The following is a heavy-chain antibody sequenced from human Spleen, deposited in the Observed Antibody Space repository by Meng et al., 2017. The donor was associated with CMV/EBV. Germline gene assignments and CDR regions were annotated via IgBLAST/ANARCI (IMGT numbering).Heavy chain of an antibody. CDR1: GYSFTSYW. CDR2: IYPGDSDT. V-gene: IGHV5-51*01. D-gene: IGHD3-3*01. Sequence: GGPLRLSCKGSGYSFTSYWIGWVRQMPGKGLEWMGIIYPGDSDTRYSPSFQGQVTISADKSISTAYLQWSSLKASDTAMYYCARQERSWSGYYYYYYGMDVWGQGTTVTVSS. J-gene: IGHJ6*02. CDR3: ARQERSWSGYYYYYYGMDV.